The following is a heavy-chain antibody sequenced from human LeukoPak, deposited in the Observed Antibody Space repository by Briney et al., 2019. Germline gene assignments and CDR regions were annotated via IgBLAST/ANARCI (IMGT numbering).Heavy chain of an antibody. Sequence: LSGGSLRLSCAASGFTFSSYAMSWVRQAPGKGLEWVSAISGSGGSTYYADSAKGRFTISRDNSKNTLYLQMNSLRAEDTAVYYCAKDWFDCSSTSCYTSIAVAGTFDYWGQGTLVTVSS. V-gene: IGHV3-23*01. CDR3: AKDWFDCSSTSCYTSIAVAGTFDY. CDR1: GFTFSSYA. D-gene: IGHD2-2*02. CDR2: ISGSGGST. J-gene: IGHJ4*02.